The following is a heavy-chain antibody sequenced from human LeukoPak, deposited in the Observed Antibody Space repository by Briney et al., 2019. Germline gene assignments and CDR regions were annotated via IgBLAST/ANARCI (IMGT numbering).Heavy chain of an antibody. V-gene: IGHV3-48*03. Sequence: PGGSLRLSCAASGFTFGGYEMNWVRQAPGKGLEWVSHISSSGSTTYYADSVKGRFTISRDNSKNTLFLQIHSLRAEDTAVYYCARDLCSGGVCYPDYWGQGTLVTVSS. CDR3: ARDLCSGGVCYPDY. J-gene: IGHJ4*02. CDR2: ISSSGSTT. D-gene: IGHD2-15*01. CDR1: GFTFGGYE.